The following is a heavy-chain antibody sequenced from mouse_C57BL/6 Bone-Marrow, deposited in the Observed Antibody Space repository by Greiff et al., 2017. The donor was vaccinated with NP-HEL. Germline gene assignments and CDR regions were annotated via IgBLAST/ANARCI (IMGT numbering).Heavy chain of an antibody. J-gene: IGHJ4*01. CDR2: ISSGGSYT. CDR3: ASPYGIGWAMDY. Sequence: EVKLVESGGDLVKPGGSLKLSCAASGFTFSSYGMSWVRPTPDKRLEWVATISSGGSYTYYPDSVKGRFTISRDNAKNTLYLQMSSLKSEDTAMYYCASPYGIGWAMDYWGQGTSVTVSS. D-gene: IGHD1-1*02. V-gene: IGHV5-6*01. CDR1: GFTFSSYG.